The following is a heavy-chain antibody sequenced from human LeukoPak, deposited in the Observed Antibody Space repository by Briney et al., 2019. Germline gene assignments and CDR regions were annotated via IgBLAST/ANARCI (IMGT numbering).Heavy chain of an antibody. D-gene: IGHD1-26*01. CDR3: ARGKGRPGRPILYYYGMDV. CDR1: GYTFTSYD. V-gene: IGHV1-8*01. Sequence: GASVKVSCRASGYTFTSYDINWVRQATGQGLEWMGWMNPNSGNTGYAQKFQGRVTMTRNTSISTAYMELSSLRSEDTAVYYCARGKGRPGRPILYYYGMDVWGQGTTVTVSS. CDR2: MNPNSGNT. J-gene: IGHJ6*02.